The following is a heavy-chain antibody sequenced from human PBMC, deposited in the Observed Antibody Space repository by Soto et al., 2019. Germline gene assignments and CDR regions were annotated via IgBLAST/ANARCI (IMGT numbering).Heavy chain of an antibody. CDR1: GFTFSSYS. V-gene: IGHV3-21*01. CDR2: ISSSSSYI. D-gene: IGHD6-19*01. Sequence: GGSLILSCAASGFTFSSYSMNWVRQAPGKGLEWVSSISSSSSYIYYADSVKGRFTISRDNAKNSLYLQMNSLRAEDTAVYYCASSGIAVAGSSDYWGQGTLVTV. J-gene: IGHJ4*02. CDR3: ASSGIAVAGSSDY.